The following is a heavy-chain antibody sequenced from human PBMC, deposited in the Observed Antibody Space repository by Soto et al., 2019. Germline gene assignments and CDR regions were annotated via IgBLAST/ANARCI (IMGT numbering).Heavy chain of an antibody. CDR1: GFTFSDYY. J-gene: IGHJ5*02. CDR3: ARVLAARRSFWFDP. V-gene: IGHV3-11*01. D-gene: IGHD6-6*01. Sequence: GGSLRLSCAASGFTFSDYYMSWIRQAPGKGLEWVSYISSSGSTIYYADSVKGRFTISRDNAKNSLYLQMNSLRAEDTAVYYCARVLAARRSFWFDPWGQGTLVTVSS. CDR2: ISSSGSTI.